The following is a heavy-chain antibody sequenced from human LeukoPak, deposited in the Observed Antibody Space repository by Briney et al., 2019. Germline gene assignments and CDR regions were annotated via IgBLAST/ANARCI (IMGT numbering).Heavy chain of an antibody. D-gene: IGHD5-18*01. CDR3: ARINREPGYSSDY. J-gene: IGHJ4*02. V-gene: IGHV3-74*01. Sequence: GGSLRLSCAASGFTFSDYWMHLVRQAPGKGLVWVSRISDDGSSTSYADSVKGRFTISRANAKNTLYLQMNSLRAEDTAVYYCARINREPGYSSDYWGQGTLVTVSS. CDR1: GFTFSDYW. CDR2: ISDDGSST.